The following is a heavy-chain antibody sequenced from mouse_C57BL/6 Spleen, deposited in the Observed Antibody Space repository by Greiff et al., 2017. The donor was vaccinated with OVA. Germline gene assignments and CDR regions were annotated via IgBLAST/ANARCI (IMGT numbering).Heavy chain of an antibody. Sequence: QVQLQQPGAELVVPGASVKLSCKASGYTFTSYWMHWVKQRPGQGLEWIGEIDPSDSYTNSNQKFKGKSTLTVDKSSSTAYMQLSSLTSEDSAVYYCASGSSYDSFDDWGQGTTLTVSS. J-gene: IGHJ2*01. D-gene: IGHD1-1*01. V-gene: IGHV1-69*01. CDR1: GYTFTSYW. CDR3: ASGSSYDSFDD. CDR2: IDPSDSYT.